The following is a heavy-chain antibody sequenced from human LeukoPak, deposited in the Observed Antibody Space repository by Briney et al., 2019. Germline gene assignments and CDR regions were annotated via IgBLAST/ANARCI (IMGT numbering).Heavy chain of an antibody. CDR1: GDSINSNNYY. V-gene: IGHV4-61*02. D-gene: IGHD2-15*01. J-gene: IGHJ4*02. CDR3: ARDYCSGGSCYSAGFDY. Sequence: SQTLSLTCTVSGDSINSNNYYWSWLRQPAGKGLEWIGRIYTSGSTNYNPSLKSRVTISVDTSKNQFSLKLSSVTAADTAVYYCARDYCSGGSCYSAGFDYWGQGTRVTVSS. CDR2: IYTSGST.